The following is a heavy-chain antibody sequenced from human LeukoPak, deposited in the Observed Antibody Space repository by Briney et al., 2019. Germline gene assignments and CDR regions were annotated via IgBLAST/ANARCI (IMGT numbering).Heavy chain of an antibody. V-gene: IGHV4-38-2*02. D-gene: IGHD2-21*01. J-gene: IGHJ4*02. CDR1: GYSISSGYY. CDR3: AKERHIVVVIATFDY. CDR2: IYHSGST. Sequence: PSETLSLTCTVSGYSISSGYYWGWIRQPPGKGLEWIGSIYHSGSTYYNPSLKSRVTISVDTSKNQFSLKLSSVTAADTAVYYCAKERHIVVVIATFDYWGQGTLVTVSS.